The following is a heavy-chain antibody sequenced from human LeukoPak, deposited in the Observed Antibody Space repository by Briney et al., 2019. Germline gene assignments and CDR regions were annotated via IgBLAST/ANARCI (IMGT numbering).Heavy chain of an antibody. D-gene: IGHD2-2*01. V-gene: IGHV1-69*05. J-gene: IGHJ3*02. CDR3: ARDLAYCSSTSCYGALMVAFDI. CDR2: IIPIFGTA. Sequence: GASVKVSCKASGGTFTSYAISWGRQAPGQGLEWMGGIIPIFGTASYAQKFQGRVTITTDESTSTAYMELRSLRPEDTAVYYCARDLAYCSSTSCYGALMVAFDIWGQGTMVTVSS. CDR1: GGTFTSYA.